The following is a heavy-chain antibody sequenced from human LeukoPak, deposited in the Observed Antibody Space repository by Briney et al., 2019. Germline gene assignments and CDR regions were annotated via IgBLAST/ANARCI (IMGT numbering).Heavy chain of an antibody. CDR3: ARGRDFDY. J-gene: IGHJ4*02. CDR1: GGSISSGGYS. Sequence: SQTLSLTCAVSGGSISSGGYSWSWIRQPPGKGLEWIGYIYHSGSTYYTPSLKSRVTISVDRSKNQFSLKLSSVTAADTAVYYCARGRDFDYWGQGTLVTVSS. V-gene: IGHV4-30-2*01. CDR2: IYHSGST.